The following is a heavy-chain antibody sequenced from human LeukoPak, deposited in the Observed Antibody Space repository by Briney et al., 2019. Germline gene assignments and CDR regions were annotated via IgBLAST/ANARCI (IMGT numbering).Heavy chain of an antibody. CDR3: ARPYYYDSRGYYLDF. CDR1: GFAFISYS. Sequence: GGSLRLSCAASGFAFISYSMHWVRQAPGKGLEWVAVISYDGSNKYYADSVKGRLTISRDNSKNTLYLQMNSLRAEDTAVYYCARPYYYDSRGYYLDFWGQGTLVTVSS. J-gene: IGHJ4*02. D-gene: IGHD3-22*01. CDR2: ISYDGSNK. V-gene: IGHV3-30*04.